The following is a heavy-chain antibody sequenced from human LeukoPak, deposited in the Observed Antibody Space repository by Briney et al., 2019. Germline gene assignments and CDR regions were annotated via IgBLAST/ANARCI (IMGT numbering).Heavy chain of an antibody. D-gene: IGHD1-7*01. V-gene: IGHV3-53*05. Sequence: PGGSLRLSCATSGFTIGKSDMAWVRQAPGKGLEWVSIVCTGGRTFHADSVKGRFTMSRDQSKNTVGLQMNSLRSEDTALYYCARGSMPGTDLPFDYWGQGTQVSVSS. J-gene: IGHJ4*02. CDR1: GFTIGKSD. CDR3: ARGSMPGTDLPFDY. CDR2: VCTGGRT.